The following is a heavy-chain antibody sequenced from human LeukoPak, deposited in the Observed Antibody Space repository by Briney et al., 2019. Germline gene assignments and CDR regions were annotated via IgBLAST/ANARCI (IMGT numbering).Heavy chain of an antibody. CDR3: ARDVEGATIGHYFDF. J-gene: IGHJ4*02. CDR1: GFSSSNNY. Sequence: SGTLSLTCSVSGFSSSNNYWSWIRQSPGKGLEWIGYIHYRGYTYYNPYLESRVTISVDTSQNRFSLKLISVTAADTAIYYCARDVEGATIGHYFDFWGQGILVTVSS. V-gene: IGHV4-59*01. CDR2: IHYRGYT. D-gene: IGHD5-12*01.